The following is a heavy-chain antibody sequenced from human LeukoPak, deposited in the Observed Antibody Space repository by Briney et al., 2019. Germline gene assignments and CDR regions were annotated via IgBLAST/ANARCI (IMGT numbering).Heavy chain of an antibody. D-gene: IGHD6-13*01. J-gene: IGHJ5*02. CDR1: GFTFSSYS. CDR2: INWNGGRT. V-gene: IGHV3-20*04. Sequence: PGGSLRLSCAASGFTFSSYSMNWVRQAPGKGLEWVSGINWNGGRTGYADSVKGRFTISRDNAKNSLYLQMNSLRAEDTAVYYCASEVISAAGKEGWFDPWGQGTLVTVSS. CDR3: ASEVISAAGKEGWFDP.